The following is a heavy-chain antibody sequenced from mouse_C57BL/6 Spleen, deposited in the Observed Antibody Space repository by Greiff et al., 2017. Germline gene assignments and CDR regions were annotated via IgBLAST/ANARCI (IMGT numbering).Heavy chain of an antibody. CDR1: GYTFTSYW. J-gene: IGHJ4*01. CDR2: IDPSDSYT. CDR3: ARRQALGAMDY. V-gene: IGHV1-50*01. Sequence: QVQLQQSGAELVKPGASVKLSCKASGYTFTSYWMQWVKQRPGQGLEWIGEIDPSDSYTNYNQKFKGKATLTVDTSSSTAYMQLSSLTSEDSAVYYCARRQALGAMDYWGQGTSVTVSS.